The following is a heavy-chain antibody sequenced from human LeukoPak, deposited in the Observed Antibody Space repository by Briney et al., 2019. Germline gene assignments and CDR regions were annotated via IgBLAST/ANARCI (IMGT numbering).Heavy chain of an antibody. V-gene: IGHV1-24*01. D-gene: IGHD2-15*01. Sequence: GASVKVSCKVSGYTLTELSMHWVRQAPGKGLEWMGGFDPEDGETIYAQKFQGRVTMTEDTSTDTAYMELSSLRSEDTAVYYCATGLYCSGGSCYWYFDLWGRGTLVTVSS. CDR1: GYTLTELS. J-gene: IGHJ2*01. CDR2: FDPEDGET. CDR3: ATGLYCSGGSCYWYFDL.